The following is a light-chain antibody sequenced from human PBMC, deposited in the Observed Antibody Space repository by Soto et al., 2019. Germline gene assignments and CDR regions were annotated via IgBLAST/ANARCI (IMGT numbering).Light chain of an antibody. Sequence: DIQMTQSPSTLSGSVGDRVTITCRASQTISSWLAWYQQKPGKAPKLLIYKASTLKSGVPSRFSGSGSGADFTLTISNLQPEDFATYYCLQDYTYPLTFGGGTKVEIK. CDR2: KAS. CDR3: LQDYTYPLT. J-gene: IGKJ4*01. V-gene: IGKV1-5*03. CDR1: QTISSW.